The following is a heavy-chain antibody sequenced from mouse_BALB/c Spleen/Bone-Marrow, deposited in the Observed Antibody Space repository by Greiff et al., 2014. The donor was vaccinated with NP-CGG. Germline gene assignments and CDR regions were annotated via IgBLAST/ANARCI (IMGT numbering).Heavy chain of an antibody. Sequence: QVQLKQSGAELAKPGASVKMSCKASGYTFTNYWMHWVKQRPGQGLEWIGYINPSTGYTEYNQKFKDKATLTADKSSSTAYMRLSSLTSEDSAVYYCARGKGNYDWGQGTTLTVSS. J-gene: IGHJ2*01. CDR3: ARGKGNYD. CDR2: INPSTGYT. CDR1: GYTFTNYW. D-gene: IGHD2-1*01. V-gene: IGHV1-7*01.